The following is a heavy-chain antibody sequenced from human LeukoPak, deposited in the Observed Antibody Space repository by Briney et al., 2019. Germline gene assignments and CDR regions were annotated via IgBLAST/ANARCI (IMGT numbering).Heavy chain of an antibody. CDR3: AKGDYYYDSSGLDY. Sequence: PGGSLRLSCAASGFTVSSNYMSWVRQAPGKGLEWVSVIYSGGSTYYADSVKGRFTISRDNSKNTLYLQMNSLRAEDTAVYYCAKGDYYYDSSGLDYWGQGTLVTVSS. CDR2: IYSGGST. CDR1: GFTVSSNY. V-gene: IGHV3-53*01. J-gene: IGHJ4*02. D-gene: IGHD3-22*01.